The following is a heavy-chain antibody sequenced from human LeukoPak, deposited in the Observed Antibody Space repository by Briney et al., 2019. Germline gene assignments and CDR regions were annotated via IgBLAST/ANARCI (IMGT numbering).Heavy chain of an antibody. CDR1: GGSISSGGYY. CDR2: IYYSGST. CDR3: ARASPRSTSCYPDY. D-gene: IGHD2-2*01. V-gene: IGHV4-31*03. J-gene: IGHJ4*02. Sequence: SETLSLTCTVSGGSISSGGYYWSWIRQRPGKGLEWIGYIYYSGSTYYNPSLKSRVTISVDTSKNQFSLKLSSVTAADTAVYYCARASPRSTSCYPDYWGQGTLVTVSS.